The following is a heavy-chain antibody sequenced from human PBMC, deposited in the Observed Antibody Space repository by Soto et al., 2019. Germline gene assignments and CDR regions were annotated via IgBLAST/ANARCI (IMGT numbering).Heavy chain of an antibody. D-gene: IGHD6-13*01. CDR1: GGSISTGVWY. Sequence: QVQLQESGPGLVKPSQTLSLTCSVSGGSISTGVWYLSWVREHPGKGLEWIGDIYYRGTTSYNPSLGSRVTISSDTSKNQVSLKVNSVTAADTAVYYCARVSAGGTRWFDSWGQGIRVTVSS. V-gene: IGHV4-31*03. CDR2: IYYRGTT. CDR3: ARVSAGGTRWFDS. J-gene: IGHJ5*01.